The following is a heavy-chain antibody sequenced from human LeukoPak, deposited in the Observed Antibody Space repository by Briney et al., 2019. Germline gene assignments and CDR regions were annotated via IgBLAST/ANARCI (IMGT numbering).Heavy chain of an antibody. CDR3: ARKGDIYYYYGMDV. Sequence: ASVKVSCKASGGTFSSYAISWVRQAPGQGLEWMGGIIPIFGTANYAQKLQGRVTMTTDTSTSTAYMELRSLRSDDTAVYYCARKGDIYYYYGMDVWGQGTTVTVSS. CDR2: IIPIFGTA. V-gene: IGHV1-69*05. J-gene: IGHJ6*02. CDR1: GGTFSSYA. D-gene: IGHD3-10*01.